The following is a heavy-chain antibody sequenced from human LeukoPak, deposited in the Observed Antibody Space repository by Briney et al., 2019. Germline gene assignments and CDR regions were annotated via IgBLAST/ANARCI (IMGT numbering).Heavy chain of an antibody. D-gene: IGHD5-18*01. J-gene: IGHJ3*02. V-gene: IGHV4-34*01. CDR2: INHSGST. CDR1: GGSFSDYY. Sequence: SETLSLTCAVYGGSFSDYYWSWIRQPPGKGLEYIGEINHSGSTNYNPSLKSRVTISVDTSKNQFSLKLSSVTAADTAMYYCARRRDERGYKDIFDIWGQGTMVTVSS. CDR3: ARRRDERGYKDIFDI.